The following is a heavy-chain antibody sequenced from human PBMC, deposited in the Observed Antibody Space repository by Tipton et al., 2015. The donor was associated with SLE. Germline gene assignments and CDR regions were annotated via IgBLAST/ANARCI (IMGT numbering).Heavy chain of an antibody. CDR1: GFTFSSYG. D-gene: IGHD3-10*01. J-gene: IGHJ4*02. Sequence: SLRLSCAASGFTFSSYGMHWVRQAPGKGLEWVAFIRYDGSNKYYADSVKGRFTISRDNSKNTLYLQMNSLRAEDTAVYYCAKDIGGTMVRGVTDYWGQGTLVTVSS. CDR3: AKDIGGTMVRGVTDY. V-gene: IGHV3-30*02. CDR2: IRYDGSNK.